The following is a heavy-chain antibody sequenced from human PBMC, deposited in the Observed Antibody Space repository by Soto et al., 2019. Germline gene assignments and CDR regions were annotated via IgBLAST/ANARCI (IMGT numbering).Heavy chain of an antibody. V-gene: IGHV3-30*18. CDR2: ISYDGSKK. CDR1: GFTFSSYS. D-gene: IGHD1-20*01. CDR3: AKAINNWNDEGSFDY. Sequence: PGGSLRLSCAASGFTFSSYSMNWVRQAPGKGLEWVAFISYDGSKKYYADSVKGRFTISRDNSKNTLYLQMNSLRAEDTAVYYCAKAINNWNDEGSFDYWGQGTLVTVSS. J-gene: IGHJ4*02.